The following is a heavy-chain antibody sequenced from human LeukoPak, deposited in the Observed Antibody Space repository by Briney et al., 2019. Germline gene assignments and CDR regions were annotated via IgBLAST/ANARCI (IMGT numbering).Heavy chain of an antibody. CDR3: ARSIIIVPNTSYYYYYMDV. CDR2: INAGNGNT. CDR1: GYTFTSYA. V-gene: IGHV1-3*01. J-gene: IGHJ6*02. D-gene: IGHD2/OR15-2a*01. Sequence: ASVKVSCKASGYTFTSYAMHWVRQAPGQRLEWMGWINAGNGNTKYSQKFQGRVTITRDTSASTAYMELSSLRSEDTAVYYCARSIIIVPNTSYYYYYMDVWGQGTTVTVS.